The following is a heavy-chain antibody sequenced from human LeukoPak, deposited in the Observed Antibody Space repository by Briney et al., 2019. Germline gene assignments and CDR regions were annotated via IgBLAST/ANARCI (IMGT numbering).Heavy chain of an antibody. Sequence: GGSLRLSCAGSGFIFSQFWMQWVRQVPGKGLVWVSRINGDGTITNYADSVKGRFAVSRDNAKNTLYLQMNGRRAEGTAVYYCARDGRPAARDLWGQGTMVTVSS. J-gene: IGHJ3*01. V-gene: IGHV3-74*01. CDR3: ARDGRPAARDL. D-gene: IGHD6-6*01. CDR1: GFIFSQFW. CDR2: INGDGTIT.